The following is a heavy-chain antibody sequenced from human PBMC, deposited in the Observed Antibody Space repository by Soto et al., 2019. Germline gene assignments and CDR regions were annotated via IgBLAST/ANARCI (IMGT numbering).Heavy chain of an antibody. J-gene: IGHJ6*02. V-gene: IGHV5-10-1*01. CDR2: IDPSDSYT. CDR1: GYSFTSYW. D-gene: IGHD6-6*01. Sequence: PGESLKLSCKGSGYSFTSYWISWVRQMPGKGLEWMGRIDPSDSYTNYSPSFQGHVTISADKSISTAYLQWSSLKASDTAMYYCASSSDEYSSSSGIYYYYYGMDVWGQGTTVTVSS. CDR3: ASSSDEYSSSSGIYYYYYGMDV.